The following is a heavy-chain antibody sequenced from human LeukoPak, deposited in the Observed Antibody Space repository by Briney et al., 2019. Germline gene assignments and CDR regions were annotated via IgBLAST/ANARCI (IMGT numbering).Heavy chain of an antibody. CDR3: ARGVYSNYGYYYYYMDV. V-gene: IGHV3-7*01. CDR1: GFTFSSYW. J-gene: IGHJ6*03. Sequence: GGSLRLSCAASGFTFSSYWMSWVRQAPGKGLEWVANIKQDGSEKYYVDSVKGRFTISRDNAKNSLYLQMNSLRAEDTAVYYCARGVYSNYGYYYYYMDVWGKGTTVTVSS. CDR2: IKQDGSEK. D-gene: IGHD4-11*01.